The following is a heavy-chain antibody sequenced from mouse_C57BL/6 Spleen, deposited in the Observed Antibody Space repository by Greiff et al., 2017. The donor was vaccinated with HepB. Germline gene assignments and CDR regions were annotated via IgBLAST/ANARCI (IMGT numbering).Heavy chain of an antibody. CDR2: IWSGGSA. CDR3: ARNLGDGYYAFDY. J-gene: IGHJ2*01. V-gene: IGHV2-2*01. D-gene: IGHD2-3*01. Sequence: QVQLKESGPGLVQPSQSLSITCTVSGFSLTSYGVHWVRQSPGKGLEWLGVIWSGGSADYNAAFISRLSISKDNSKSQVFFKMNSLQADDTAIYYCARNLGDGYYAFDYWGQGTTLTVSS. CDR1: GFSLTSYG.